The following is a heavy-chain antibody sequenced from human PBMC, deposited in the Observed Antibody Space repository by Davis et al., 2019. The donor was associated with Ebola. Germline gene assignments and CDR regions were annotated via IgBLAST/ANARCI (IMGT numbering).Heavy chain of an antibody. V-gene: IGHV5-51*01. D-gene: IGHD1-20*01. CDR2: IYTGDSDT. J-gene: IGHJ3*02. Sequence: GESLKISCKGSGNTFTSHWIGWVRQVPGKGLEWMGIIYTGDSDTRYSPSFRGQATISADKSSKTAFLQWSSLKASDTAIYYCASLRRTITGMDDAFDIWGQGTMVTVSS. CDR3: ASLRRTITGMDDAFDI. CDR1: GNTFTSHW.